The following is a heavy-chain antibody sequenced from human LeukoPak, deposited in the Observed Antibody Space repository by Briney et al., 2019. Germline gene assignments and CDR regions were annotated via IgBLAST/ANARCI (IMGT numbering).Heavy chain of an antibody. CDR1: GFTFSSYS. V-gene: IGHV3-21*01. CDR3: ARSTLYSSSSPDY. CDR2: ISSSSNFI. D-gene: IGHD6-13*01. J-gene: IGHJ4*02. Sequence: GGSLRLSCAASGFTFSSYSMNWVRQAPGKGLEWLSSISSSSNFIYYVDSVKGRFTIPRDNAKNSLYLQMNSLRAEDTAVYYCARSTLYSSSSPDYWGQGTLVTVSS.